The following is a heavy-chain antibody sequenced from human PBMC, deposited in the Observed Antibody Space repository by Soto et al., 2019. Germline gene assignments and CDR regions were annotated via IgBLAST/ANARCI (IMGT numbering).Heavy chain of an antibody. Sequence: QITLKESGPTLVKPTQTLTLTCTFSGFSLSTSGVGVGWIRHPPGKALEWLALIYWNDDKRYSPSLKSRLTITKDTSKNQVVLTMTNMDPVDTATYCCAHSKDYGGCWDYWGQGTLVTVSS. D-gene: IGHD4-17*01. CDR3: AHSKDYGGCWDY. CDR1: GFSLSTSGVG. CDR2: IYWNDDK. V-gene: IGHV2-5*01. J-gene: IGHJ4*02.